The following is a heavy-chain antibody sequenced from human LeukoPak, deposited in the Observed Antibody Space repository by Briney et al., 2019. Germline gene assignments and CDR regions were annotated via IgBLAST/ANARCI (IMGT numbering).Heavy chain of an antibody. CDR2: INPNSGGT. Sequence: ASVKVSCKASGYTFTCYYMHWVRQAPGQGLEWMGWINPNSGGTNYAQKFQGWVTMTRDTSISTAYMELSRLRSDDTAVYYCARGYFDWPYYFDYWGQGTLVTVSS. CDR1: GYTFTCYY. V-gene: IGHV1-2*04. D-gene: IGHD3-9*01. CDR3: ARGYFDWPYYFDY. J-gene: IGHJ4*02.